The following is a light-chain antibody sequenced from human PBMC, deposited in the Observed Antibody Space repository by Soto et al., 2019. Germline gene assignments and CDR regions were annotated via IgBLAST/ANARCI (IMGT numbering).Light chain of an antibody. J-gene: IGKJ4*01. V-gene: IGKV1-6*01. Sequence: QVTQFPSSLSASVGDRVTITCRPSQGIRNDLGWHQQKPGKAPKLLIYGASNLQTGVPSRFSGSGSGTDFTLTISSLQPEDVGTYYCLQEYSYPLIFGGGTKVEIK. CDR1: QGIRND. CDR2: GAS. CDR3: LQEYSYPLI.